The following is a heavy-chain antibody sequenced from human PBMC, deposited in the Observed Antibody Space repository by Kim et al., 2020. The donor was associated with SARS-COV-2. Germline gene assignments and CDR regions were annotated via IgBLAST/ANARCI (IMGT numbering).Heavy chain of an antibody. CDR3: ARDAEVTGGSSWYDY. Sequence: GRSLRLSCAASGFTFSNYGMHWVRQAPGKGLEWVAFIWYDGSDTYYADSVKGRFTISRDNSKNTLCLQMNRLRAEDTAVYYCARDAEVTGGSSWYDYWGQGTLVTVSS. J-gene: IGHJ4*02. CDR2: IWYDGSDT. D-gene: IGHD6-13*01. CDR1: GFTFSNYG. V-gene: IGHV3-33*01.